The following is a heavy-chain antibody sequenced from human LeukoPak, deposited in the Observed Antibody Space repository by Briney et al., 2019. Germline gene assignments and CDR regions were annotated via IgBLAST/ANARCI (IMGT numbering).Heavy chain of an antibody. J-gene: IGHJ4*02. CDR3: AKDLWFVELMMSPFDY. CDR1: GFTFSSYA. Sequence: GGSLRLSCAASGFTFSSYAMSWVRQAPGKGLEWVSAISGSGGSTYYADSVKGRFTISRDNSKNTLYLQMNSLRAEDTAVYYCAKDLWFVELMMSPFDYWGQGSLVTVSS. CDR2: ISGSGGST. V-gene: IGHV3-23*01. D-gene: IGHD3-10*01.